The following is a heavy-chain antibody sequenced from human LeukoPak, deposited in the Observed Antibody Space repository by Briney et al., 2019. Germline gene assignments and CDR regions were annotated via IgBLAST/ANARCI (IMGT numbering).Heavy chain of an antibody. CDR1: GGTFSSYA. V-gene: IGHV1-69*05. D-gene: IGHD2-15*01. CDR3: ARVQRGGYYGMDV. Sequence: SVKVSCKASGGTFSSYAISWVRQAPGQGLEWMGGIIPIFGTANYAQKFQGRVTITTDESTSTAYMELSSLRSEDTAVYYCARVQRGGYYGMDVWGQGTTVTVSS. CDR2: IIPIFGTA. J-gene: IGHJ6*02.